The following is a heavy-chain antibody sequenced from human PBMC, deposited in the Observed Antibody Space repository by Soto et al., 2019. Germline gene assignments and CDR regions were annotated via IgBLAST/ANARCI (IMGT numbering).Heavy chain of an antibody. J-gene: IGHJ6*02. Sequence: SVKVSCKASGFTFTSSAMQWVRQARGQRLEWIGWIVVGSGNTNYAQKFQERVTMTRDTSTSTVYMELSSLRSEDTAVYYCARDLGLGSGARGEDYYYGMDVWGQGTTVTVSS. CDR2: IVVGSGNT. V-gene: IGHV1-58*02. CDR3: ARDLGLGSGARGEDYYYGMDV. D-gene: IGHD2-15*01. CDR1: GFTFTSSA.